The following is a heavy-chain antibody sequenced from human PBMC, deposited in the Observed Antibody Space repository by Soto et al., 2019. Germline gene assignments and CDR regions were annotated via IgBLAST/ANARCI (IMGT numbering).Heavy chain of an antibody. D-gene: IGHD4-17*01. CDR2: ISWNSDNT. V-gene: IGHV3-9*01. CDR3: ARTTWGYGEPLDS. CDR1: GFTFDDYA. Sequence: EVHLVESGGGVAQPGGSLRLSCATSGFTFDDYAMHWVRHAPGKGLEWVSGISWNSDNTGYADSVKGRVTISRDNAKRSLFLQMNSLRSEDTAFYFCARTTWGYGEPLDSWGQGTLVTVSS. J-gene: IGHJ4*02.